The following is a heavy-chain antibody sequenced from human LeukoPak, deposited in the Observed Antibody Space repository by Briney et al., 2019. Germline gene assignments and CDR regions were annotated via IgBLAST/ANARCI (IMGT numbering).Heavy chain of an antibody. V-gene: IGHV3-21*01. CDR3: AREVVDCSSTSCYSDYFDY. CDR2: ISSSSSYI. D-gene: IGHD2-2*01. CDR1: GFTFSSYS. Sequence: PRGSLRLSCAASGFTFSSYSMTSVRQAPGKGLEWDPSISSSSSYIYYADSVKGRFTSSRDNAKNSLYLHMNSLRAEDTAVYYCAREVVDCSSTSCYSDYFDYWGQGTLVTVSS. J-gene: IGHJ4*02.